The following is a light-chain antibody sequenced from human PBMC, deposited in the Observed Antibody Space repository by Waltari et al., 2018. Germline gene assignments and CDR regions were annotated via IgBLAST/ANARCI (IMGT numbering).Light chain of an antibody. V-gene: IGLV5-45*01. Sequence: QAVLTQPASLSASPGASASPPCTLRSGIDVDTYKIYWYQQRPGLPPQFLLKYNPDSGVQLGSGVPSRFSASIDTSANANLLLISGLQSEDEADYYCMILYNNAVVFGGGTNLTVL. CDR1: SGIDVDTYK. CDR3: MILYNNAVV. J-gene: IGLJ3*02. CDR2: YNPDSGV.